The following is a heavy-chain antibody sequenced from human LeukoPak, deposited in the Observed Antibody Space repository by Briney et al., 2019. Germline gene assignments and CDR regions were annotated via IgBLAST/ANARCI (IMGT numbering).Heavy chain of an antibody. CDR2: ISSGAVST. D-gene: IGHD2/OR15-2a*01. Sequence: GGSLRLSCAASGFTLNNYVMSWVRQAPGKGLEWVSGISSGAVSTYYADSVKGRFTISRDNSKATLFLQMNSLRVDDSAVYYCARSFGLDYWGQGALVTVSS. V-gene: IGHV3-23*01. J-gene: IGHJ4*02. CDR1: GFTLNNYV. CDR3: ARSFGLDY.